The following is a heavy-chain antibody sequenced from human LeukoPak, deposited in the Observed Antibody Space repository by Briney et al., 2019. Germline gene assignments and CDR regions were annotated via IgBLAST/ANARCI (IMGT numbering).Heavy chain of an antibody. J-gene: IGHJ4*02. V-gene: IGHV3-30*19. CDR3: ASGSYGSGYWCYFDY. CDR2: ISYDGSNA. Sequence: GRSLRLSCAASGFTFSSYGMHWVRQVPGKGPEWVAFISYDGSNAHSADSVQGRFTISRDNSKNTLYLQMNSLRVDDTAVYYCASGSYGSGYWCYFDYWGLGTLVTVSS. CDR1: GFTFSSYG. D-gene: IGHD3-10*01.